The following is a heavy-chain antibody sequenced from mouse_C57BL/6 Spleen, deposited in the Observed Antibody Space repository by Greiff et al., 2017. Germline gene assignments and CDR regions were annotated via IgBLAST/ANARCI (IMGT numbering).Heavy chain of an antibody. Sequence: EVQLQESGPELVKPGASVKMSCKASGYTFTDYNMHWVKQSHGKSLEWIGYINPNNGGTSYNQKFKGKATLTVNKSSSTAYMELRSLTSEDSAVYYCAREAPGDYGNSWYFDVWGTGTTVTVSS. J-gene: IGHJ1*03. D-gene: IGHD2-1*01. CDR1: GYTFTDYN. CDR2: INPNNGGT. CDR3: AREAPGDYGNSWYFDV. V-gene: IGHV1-22*01.